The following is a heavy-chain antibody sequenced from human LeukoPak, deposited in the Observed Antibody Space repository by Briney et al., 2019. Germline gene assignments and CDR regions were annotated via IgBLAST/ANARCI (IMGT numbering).Heavy chain of an antibody. J-gene: IGHJ4*02. CDR3: AKDHWSGYDSEYYFDY. D-gene: IGHD5-12*01. V-gene: IGHV3-23*01. Sequence: PGGSLRLSCAASGFTFSSYGMSWVRQAPGKGLEWVSAISGSGGSTYYADSVKGRFTISRDNSKNTLYLQMNSLRAEDTAVYYCAKDHWSGYDSEYYFDYWGQGTLVTVSS. CDR2: ISGSGGST. CDR1: GFTFSSYG.